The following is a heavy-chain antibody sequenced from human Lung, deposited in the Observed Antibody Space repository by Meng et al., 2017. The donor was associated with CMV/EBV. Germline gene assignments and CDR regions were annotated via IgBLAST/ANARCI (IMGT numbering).Heavy chain of an antibody. CDR2: IYFVNSDT. CDR3: VRSSHSNLGHNWFDP. J-gene: IGHJ5*02. CDR1: PYSFTNDW. V-gene: IGHV5-51*01. Sequence: SPYSFTNDWIGWVRQTPGKGLEWMGIIYFVNSDTKYSPSFQGQVTISVDRSISTAYLQWSSLKVSDSAMYYCVRSSHSNLGHNWFDPWGQGTLVTVSS. D-gene: IGHD1-1*01.